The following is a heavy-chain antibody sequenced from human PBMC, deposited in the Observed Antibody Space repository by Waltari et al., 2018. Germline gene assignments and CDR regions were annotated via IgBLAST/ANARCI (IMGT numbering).Heavy chain of an antibody. CDR2: IYYSGST. D-gene: IGHD4-17*01. J-gene: IGHJ3*02. CDR1: GGSISSSSYY. Sequence: QLQLQESGPGLVKPSETLSLTCTVSGGSISSSSYYWGWIRQPPGKGLEWIGSIYYSGSTYYNPSLKSRVTISVDTSKNQFSLKLSSVTAADTAVYYCARRRTTARDDAFDIWGQGTMVTVSS. V-gene: IGHV4-39*01. CDR3: ARRRTTARDDAFDI.